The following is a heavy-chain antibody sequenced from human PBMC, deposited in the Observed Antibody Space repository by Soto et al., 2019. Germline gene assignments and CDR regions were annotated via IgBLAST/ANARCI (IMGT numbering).Heavy chain of an antibody. Sequence: VQSGAEMRRPGSSVKVSCKASGGNFSRYGISWVRQAPGQGLEWVGGITPLFDTTNSAQKFQDRVTITADKSTNTAYMELSSLRYEDTAVFLCARGGFLDADSRCDNCLSDPDAWGQGTMVTVSS. CDR1: GGNFSRYG. J-gene: IGHJ5*02. CDR2: ITPLFDTT. V-gene: IGHV1-69*06. CDR3: ARGGFLDADSRCDNCLSDPDA. D-gene: IGHD6-13*01.